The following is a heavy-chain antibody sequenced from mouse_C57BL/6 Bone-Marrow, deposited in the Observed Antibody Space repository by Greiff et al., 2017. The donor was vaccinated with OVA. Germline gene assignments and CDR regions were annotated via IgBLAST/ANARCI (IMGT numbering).Heavy chain of an antibody. CDR3: ASDGYYDYFDY. D-gene: IGHD2-3*01. CDR1: GFTFSSYG. V-gene: IGHV5-6*01. CDR2: ISSGGSYT. Sequence: EVMLVESGGDLVKPGGSLKLSCAASGFTFSSYGMSWVRQTPDKRLEWVATISSGGSYTYYPDSVKGRFTISRDNAKNTLYLQMSSLKSEDTAMYYCASDGYYDYFDYWGQGTTLTVSS. J-gene: IGHJ2*01.